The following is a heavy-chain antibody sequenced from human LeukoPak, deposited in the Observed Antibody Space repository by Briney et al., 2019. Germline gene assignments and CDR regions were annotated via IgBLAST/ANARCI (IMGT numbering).Heavy chain of an antibody. V-gene: IGHV3-73*01. D-gene: IGHD6-19*01. CDR1: GFTFSGSA. J-gene: IGHJ4*02. Sequence: QSGGSLRLSCAAPGFTFSGSAMHWVRQASGKGLEWVGRITSKPNSYETVYAASMNGRFTISRDDSKNTAYLQMNSLKTEDTAVYYCAGGRGWYSPDYWGQGTLVTVSS. CDR3: AGGRGWYSPDY. CDR2: ITSKPNSYET.